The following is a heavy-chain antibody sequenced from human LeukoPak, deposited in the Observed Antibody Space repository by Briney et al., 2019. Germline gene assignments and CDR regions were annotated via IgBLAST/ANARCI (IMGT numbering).Heavy chain of an antibody. J-gene: IGHJ3*02. CDR1: YS. V-gene: IGHV3-11*01. Sequence: YSWTWIRQPAGKGLEWISCISSSGGHIIYYADSVKGRFTISRDDAKNSLYLQMNSLRAEDTAVYYCARDPGDAFDIWGQGTTVTVSS. CDR2: ISSSGGHII. CDR3: ARDPGDAFDI.